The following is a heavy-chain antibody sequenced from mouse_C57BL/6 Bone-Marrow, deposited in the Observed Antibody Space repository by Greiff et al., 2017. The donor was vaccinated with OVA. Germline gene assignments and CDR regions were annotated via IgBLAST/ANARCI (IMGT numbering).Heavy chain of an antibody. J-gene: IGHJ1*03. CDR2: INPYNGGT. CDR1: GYTFTDYY. CDR3: ARMRIYYYGSSYGWYFDV. V-gene: IGHV1-19*01. D-gene: IGHD1-1*01. Sequence: VQLQQSGPVLVKPGASVKMSCKASGYTFTDYYMNWVKQSHGKSLEWIGVINPYNGGTSYNQKFKGKATLTVDKSSSTAYMELNSLTSEDSAVYYCARMRIYYYGSSYGWYFDVWGTGTTVTVSS.